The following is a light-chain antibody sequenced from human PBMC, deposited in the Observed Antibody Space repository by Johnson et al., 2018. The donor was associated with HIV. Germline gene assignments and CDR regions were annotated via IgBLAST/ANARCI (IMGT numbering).Light chain of an antibody. CDR3: ATWDSSLSVYV. Sequence: QSVLTQPPSVSAAPGQKVTISCSGSSSNIGDNYVSWYQQLPGTAPKLLIYDNSKRPSVIPDRFSGSTSGTSATLVITGLQTGDEADYHCATWDSSLSVYVFGTGTKVTV. V-gene: IGLV1-51*01. J-gene: IGLJ1*01. CDR2: DNS. CDR1: SSNIGDNY.